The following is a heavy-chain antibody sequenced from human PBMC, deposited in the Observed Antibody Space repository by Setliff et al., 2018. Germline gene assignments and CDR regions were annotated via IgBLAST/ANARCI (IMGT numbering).Heavy chain of an antibody. V-gene: IGHV1-69*13. J-gene: IGHJ5*02. D-gene: IGHD6-25*01. CDR1: GGTFSSYA. CDR2: IIPIFGTA. Sequence: ASVKVSCKASGGTFSSYAISWVRQAPGQGLEWMGGIIPIFGTANYAQKFQGRVTITADESTSTAYMELSRLRSEDTAVYYCARGRAPGGFNNWFDPWGQGILVTVS. CDR3: ARGRAPGGFNNWFDP.